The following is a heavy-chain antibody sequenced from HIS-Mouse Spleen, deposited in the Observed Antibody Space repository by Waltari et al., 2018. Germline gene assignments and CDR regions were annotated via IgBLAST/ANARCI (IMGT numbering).Heavy chain of an antibody. CDR1: GGSFSGYS. V-gene: IGHV4-34*01. J-gene: IGHJ3*02. CDR3: ARRTNQYDYGGNSRSSAFDI. D-gene: IGHD4-17*01. Sequence: QVQLQQWGAGLLKPSATLSLTCAVYGGSFSGYSWSWIRQPPGTGLEWIGEINHSGSTNYNPSLKSRVTISVDTSKNQFSLKLSSVTAADTAVYYCARRTNQYDYGGNSRSSAFDIWGQGTMVTVSS. CDR2: INHSGST.